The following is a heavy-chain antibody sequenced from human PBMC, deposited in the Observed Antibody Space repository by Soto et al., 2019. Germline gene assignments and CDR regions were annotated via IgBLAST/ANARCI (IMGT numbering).Heavy chain of an antibody. CDR3: AKGGPFTGGFDP. D-gene: IGHD3-16*01. CDR2: ISGRSAVP. CDR1: GLTLRSYA. V-gene: IGHV3-23*01. J-gene: IGHJ5*02. Sequence: EGQLLQSGGDLVQPGGSLRLSCAGSGLTLRSYAMSWIRQTPEKGLEWVSTISGRSAVPSYADSVNGRFTVSRDNSKNTLYLQMNSLRPVDTAIYYCAKGGPFTGGFDPWGQGTLVTVSA.